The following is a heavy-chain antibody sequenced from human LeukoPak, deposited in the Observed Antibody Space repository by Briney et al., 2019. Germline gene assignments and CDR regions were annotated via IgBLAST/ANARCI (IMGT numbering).Heavy chain of an antibody. Sequence: PGGSLRLSCAASGFTFSSYGMHWVRQAPGKGLEWVAVISYDGSNKYYADSVKGRFTISRDNSKNTLHLQMNSLRAEDTAVYYCAKVGTPWNDDNYFDYWGQGTLVTVSS. V-gene: IGHV3-30*18. J-gene: IGHJ4*02. CDR1: GFTFSSYG. CDR2: ISYDGSNK. D-gene: IGHD1-1*01. CDR3: AKVGTPWNDDNYFDY.